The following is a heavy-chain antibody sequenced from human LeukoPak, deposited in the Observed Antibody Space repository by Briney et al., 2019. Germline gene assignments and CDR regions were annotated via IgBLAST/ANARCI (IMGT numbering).Heavy chain of an antibody. CDR2: IYYSGST. J-gene: IGHJ6*03. CDR3: ARHTTDYYYMVV. CDR1: SGSITTYY. V-gene: IGHV4-59*01. Sequence: PSETLSLTCTVSSGSITTYYWSWIRQPPGKELEWIGYIYYSGSTNYNPSLKSRVTISVDTSKNQFSLKLSSVTAADTAIYYCARHTTDYYYMVVWGKGTPVTVSS. D-gene: IGHD1-1*01.